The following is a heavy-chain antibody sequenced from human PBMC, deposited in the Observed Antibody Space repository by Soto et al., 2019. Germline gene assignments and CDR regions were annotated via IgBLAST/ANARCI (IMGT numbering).Heavy chain of an antibody. J-gene: IGHJ5*02. D-gene: IGHD6-25*01. Sequence: QLQLQESGPGLVKPSETLSLTCTVSGGSISSSSCYWGWIRQPPGEGLEWIASIYYSGNTYYNPSLKSRVTISVXXSXNLXSLKLTSVTAADTAVYYCARQPILAAAGPKSPLDPWGQGTLVTVSS. V-gene: IGHV4-39*01. CDR1: GGSISSSSCY. CDR2: IYYSGNT. CDR3: ARQPILAAAGPKSPLDP.